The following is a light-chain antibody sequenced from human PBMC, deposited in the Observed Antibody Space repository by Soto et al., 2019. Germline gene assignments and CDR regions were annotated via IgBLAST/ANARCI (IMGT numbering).Light chain of an antibody. Sequence: EIVLTQSPGTLSLSPGERATLSCRASQSVSSSYLAWYQQKPGQAPRLLIYGASSRATGIPDRFSGSGSGTDFTLTISRLEPEDCAVYYCQQYGSSPFSFGKGTRVESK. CDR1: QSVSSSY. J-gene: IGKJ5*01. CDR2: GAS. CDR3: QQYGSSPFS. V-gene: IGKV3-20*01.